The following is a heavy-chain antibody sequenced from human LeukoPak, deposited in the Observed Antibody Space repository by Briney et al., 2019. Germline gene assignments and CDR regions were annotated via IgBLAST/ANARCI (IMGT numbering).Heavy chain of an antibody. D-gene: IGHD3-22*01. CDR3: ARLKYYYDSSGYAPSWFDY. V-gene: IGHV4-59*01. Sequence: PSETLSLTCTVSGGSISSYYWSWIRQPPGKGLEWIGYIYYSGSTNYNPSLKSRVTISVDTSKNQFSLKLSSVTAADTAVYYCARLKYYYDSSGYAPSWFDYWGQGSLVTVSS. CDR1: GGSISSYY. CDR2: IYYSGST. J-gene: IGHJ4*02.